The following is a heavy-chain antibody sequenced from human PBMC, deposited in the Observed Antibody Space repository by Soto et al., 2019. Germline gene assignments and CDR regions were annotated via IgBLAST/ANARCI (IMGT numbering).Heavy chain of an antibody. CDR2: IGAARDP. D-gene: IGHD2-2*02. V-gene: IGHV3-13*05. CDR1: GFTFSNFD. CDR3: ARAYTGRLPRRADYYYAMDV. Sequence: EVQVVESGGDLVKPRESLRLSCATSGFTFSNFDMHWVRQVPGKGLEWVSAIGAARDPYYLGSVKGRFTISRENAKNSVYLQMSDLRAGDSAVYYCARAYTGRLPRRADYYYAMDVWGQGTTVTVSS. J-gene: IGHJ6*02.